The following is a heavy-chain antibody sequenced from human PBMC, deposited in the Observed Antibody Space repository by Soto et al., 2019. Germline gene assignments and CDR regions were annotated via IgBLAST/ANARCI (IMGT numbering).Heavy chain of an antibody. Sequence: PWGSLRLSCAASEFTFGSYAIYCFRQSPCRGLEWVALISFDGTHEYYADSVKGRFTISRDNSKNMLFLQMNSLRPDDSAIYYCARPIPRWSYHYGMDVWGQGTTVTVSS. V-gene: IGHV3-30-3*01. J-gene: IGHJ6*02. CDR2: ISFDGTHE. CDR1: EFTFGSYA. D-gene: IGHD3-3*01. CDR3: ARPIPRWSYHYGMDV.